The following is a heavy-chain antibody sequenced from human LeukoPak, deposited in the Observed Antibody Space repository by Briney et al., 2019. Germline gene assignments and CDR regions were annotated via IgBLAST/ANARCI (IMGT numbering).Heavy chain of an antibody. J-gene: IGHJ4*02. V-gene: IGHV4-34*01. CDR2: INHSGST. CDR3: ARHVNSYDFWSGYQWFDY. D-gene: IGHD3-3*01. CDR1: GGSFSGYY. Sequence: SETLSLTCAVYGGSFSGYYWGWIRQPPGKGLEWIGEINHSGSTNYNPSLKSRVTISVDTSKNQFSLKLSSVTAADTAVYYCARHVNSYDFWSGYQWFDYWGQGTLVTVSS.